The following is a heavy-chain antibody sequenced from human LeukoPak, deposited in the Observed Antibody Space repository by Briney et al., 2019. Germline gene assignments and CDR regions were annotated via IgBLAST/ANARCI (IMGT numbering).Heavy chain of an antibody. D-gene: IGHD6-6*01. Sequence: HPGGSLRLSCVVSGFTFSTYSMNWVRQAPGKGLEWVSYISSSSSTIYYADSVKGRFTISRGNAKKSPYLQMNSLSADDTAVYYCAGGASEYSSSGDFAYWGQGTLVTVSS. CDR2: ISSSSSTI. V-gene: IGHV3-48*01. CDR3: AGGASEYSSSGDFAY. CDR1: GFTFSTYS. J-gene: IGHJ4*02.